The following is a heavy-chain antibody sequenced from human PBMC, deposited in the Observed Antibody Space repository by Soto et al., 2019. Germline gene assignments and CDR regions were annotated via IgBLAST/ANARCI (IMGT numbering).Heavy chain of an antibody. CDR1: GGSFSGYY. CDR3: ARGGFRWLQLRNWFDP. V-gene: IGHV4-34*01. D-gene: IGHD5-12*01. J-gene: IGHJ5*02. CDR2: INHSGST. Sequence: SETLSLTCAVYGGSFSGYYWSWIRQPPGKGLEWIGEINHSGSTNYNPSLKSRVTISVDTSKNQFSLKLSSVTAADTAVYYCARGGFRWLQLRNWFDPWGQGTLVTVSS.